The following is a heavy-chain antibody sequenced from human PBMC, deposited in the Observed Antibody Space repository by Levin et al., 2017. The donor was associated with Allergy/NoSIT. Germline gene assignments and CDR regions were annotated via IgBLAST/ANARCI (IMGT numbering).Heavy chain of an antibody. CDR2: IKSNADGGTA. D-gene: IGHD3-22*01. CDR1: GFTFTNAW. V-gene: IGHV3-15*01. Sequence: GGSLRLSCAAFGFTFTNAWMGWVRQAPGKGLEWVGRIKSNADGGTAEYAAPVKGRFTISRDDSKNTLYLQMNSLKSEDTAFYYCTTVMSEYYYSDYWGQGTLVTVSS. J-gene: IGHJ4*02. CDR3: TTVMSEYYYSDY.